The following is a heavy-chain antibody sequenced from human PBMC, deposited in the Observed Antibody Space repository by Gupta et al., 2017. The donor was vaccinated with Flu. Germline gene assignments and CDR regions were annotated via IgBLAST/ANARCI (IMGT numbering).Heavy chain of an antibody. CDR1: GGSLSGRHYH. CDR2: IHYPGTT. Sequence: QLQLQESGPILVKPSESLSFTCSVPGGSLSGRHYHRGWVRQPPGKRLERIATIHYPGTTYYNPSLKSRVAISVDTAKNHFSLNLNSVTAADTAVYDCVTEDREGYNKIDYWGQGALVTVSS. D-gene: IGHD4-4*01. V-gene: IGHV4-39*02. J-gene: IGHJ4*02. CDR3: VTEDREGYNKIDY.